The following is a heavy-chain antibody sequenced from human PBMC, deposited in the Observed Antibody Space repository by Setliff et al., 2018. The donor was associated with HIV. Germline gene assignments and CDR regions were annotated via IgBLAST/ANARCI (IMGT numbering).Heavy chain of an antibody. J-gene: IGHJ6*02. CDR3: ARDREDPYYYYGMDV. Sequence: PSETLSLTCTVSGDFFSTDYYWGWIRQSPGKGLEWVANIKQDGSEKYSVDSVKGRFTISRDNTKKSLYLQMNSLRAEDTAVYYCARDREDPYYYYGMDVWGQGTTVTVSS. CDR2: IKQDGSEK. CDR1: GDFFSTDY. V-gene: IGHV3-7*01.